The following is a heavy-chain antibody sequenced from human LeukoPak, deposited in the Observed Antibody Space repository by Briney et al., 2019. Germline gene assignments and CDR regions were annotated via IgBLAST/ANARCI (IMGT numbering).Heavy chain of an antibody. CDR2: INPNSGGT. CDR1: GYTFTGCY. D-gene: IGHD3-3*01. CDR3: ARTGVFWSGYPQYYFDY. J-gene: IGHJ4*02. Sequence: ASVKVSCKASGYTFTGCYMHWVRQAPGQGLEWMGWINPNSGGTNYAQKFQGRVTMTRDTSISTAYMGLSRLRSDDTAVYYCARTGVFWSGYPQYYFDYWGQGTLVTVSS. V-gene: IGHV1-2*02.